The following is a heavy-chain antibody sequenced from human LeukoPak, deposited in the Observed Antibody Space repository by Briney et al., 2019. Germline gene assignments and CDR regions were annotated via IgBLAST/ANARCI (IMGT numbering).Heavy chain of an antibody. Sequence: SETLSLTCAVYGGSFSGYYWSWIRQPPGKGLEWIGEINHSGSTNYNPSLKSRVTISVDTSKNQFSLKLSSVTAADTAVYYCARAGGYPQGGYYYYMDVWGKGTTVTISS. J-gene: IGHJ6*03. CDR3: ARAGGYPQGGYYYYMDV. CDR1: GGSFSGYY. D-gene: IGHD5-18*01. V-gene: IGHV4-34*01. CDR2: INHSGST.